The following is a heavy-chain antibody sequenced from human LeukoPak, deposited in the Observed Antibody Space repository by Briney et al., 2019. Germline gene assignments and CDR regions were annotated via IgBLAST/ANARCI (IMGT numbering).Heavy chain of an antibody. CDR2: ISYNSGSI. CDR3: VKGEYDILTGYYTLGY. Sequence: GGSLRLSCAASEFTFSSYSMNWVRQAPGKGLEWVSSISYNSGSIFYADSVKGRFTISRDNAKNSLFLQMSSLRAEDTAVYYCVKGEYDILTGYYTLGYWGQGTLVTVSS. D-gene: IGHD3-9*01. J-gene: IGHJ4*02. V-gene: IGHV3-21*01. CDR1: EFTFSSYS.